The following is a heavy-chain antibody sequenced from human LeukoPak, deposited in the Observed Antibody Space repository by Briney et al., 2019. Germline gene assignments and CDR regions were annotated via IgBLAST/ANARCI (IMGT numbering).Heavy chain of an antibody. D-gene: IGHD5-18*01. CDR2: IIPIFGTA. V-gene: IGHV1-69*01. CDR3: ARDVDTAMVTEPDAFDI. CDR1: GGTFSSYA. J-gene: IGHJ3*02. Sequence: SVKVSRKTSGGTFSSYAISWVRQAPGQGLEWMGGIIPIFGTANYAQKFQGRVTITADESTSTAYMELSSLRSEDTAVYYCARDVDTAMVTEPDAFDIWGQGTMVTVSS.